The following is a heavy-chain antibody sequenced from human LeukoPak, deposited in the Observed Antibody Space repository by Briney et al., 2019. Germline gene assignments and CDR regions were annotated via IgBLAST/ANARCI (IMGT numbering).Heavy chain of an antibody. CDR3: ARGPPSTYSSGWYDY. J-gene: IGHJ4*02. CDR2: IYYSGST. V-gene: IGHV4-61*08. D-gene: IGHD6-19*01. CDR1: GGSISSGDYY. Sequence: PSETLSLTCTVSGGSISSGDYYWSWIRQPPGKGLEWIGYIYYSGSTNYNPSLKSRVTISVDTSKNQFSLKLSSVTAADTAAYYCARGPPSTYSSGWYDYWGQGTLVTVSS.